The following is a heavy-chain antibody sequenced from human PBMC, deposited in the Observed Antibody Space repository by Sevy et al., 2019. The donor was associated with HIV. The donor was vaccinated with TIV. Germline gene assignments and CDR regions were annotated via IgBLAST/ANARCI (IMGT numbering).Heavy chain of an antibody. Sequence: VGSLRLSCAASGFTFSSYGMHWVRQAPGKGLEWVAVISYDGSNKFYVDSVKGRFTISRDNSKNTLYLQMNSLRAEDTAVYYCAKDWMWESDHFRNYYGMNVWGQGTTVTVSS. CDR2: ISYDGSNK. J-gene: IGHJ6*02. D-gene: IGHD3-3*02. V-gene: IGHV3-30*18. CDR3: AKDWMWESDHFRNYYGMNV. CDR1: GFTFSSYG.